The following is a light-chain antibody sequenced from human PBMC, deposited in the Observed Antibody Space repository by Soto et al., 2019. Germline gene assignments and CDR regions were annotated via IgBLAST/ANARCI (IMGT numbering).Light chain of an antibody. CDR1: QSVSSSY. Sequence: EIVLTQSPGTLSLSPGERATLSCRASQSVSSSYLAWYPQKPGQAPRLLIYGASSRATGIPDRFSGSGSGKDFTLTISRLEPEDFAVYYCQQYGSSPRTFGQGTKVDIK. J-gene: IGKJ1*01. V-gene: IGKV3-20*01. CDR3: QQYGSSPRT. CDR2: GAS.